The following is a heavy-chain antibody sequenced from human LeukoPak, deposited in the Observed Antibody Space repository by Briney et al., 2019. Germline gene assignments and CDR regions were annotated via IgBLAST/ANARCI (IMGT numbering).Heavy chain of an antibody. V-gene: IGHV3-7*03. CDR3: ARSSYSSSSSV. D-gene: IGHD6-6*01. J-gene: IGHJ3*01. CDR2: INSDGSEG. CDR1: GFTFSGFW. Sequence: GGSLGLSCAVSGFTFSGFWMSWSRQAPGKGLEWVASINSDGSEGYYADVVKGRFTISRDNAKNSLYLQINSLRAEDTAVYYCARSSYSSSSSVWGQGTMVTVSS.